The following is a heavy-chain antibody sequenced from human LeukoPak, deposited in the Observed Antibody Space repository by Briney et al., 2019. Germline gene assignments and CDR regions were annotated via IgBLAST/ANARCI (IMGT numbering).Heavy chain of an antibody. D-gene: IGHD6-13*01. CDR3: ASPDSSSWYRLNY. J-gene: IGHJ4*02. CDR2: INPNSGGT. V-gene: IGHV1-2*06. Sequence: ASVKVSCKASGYTFIGYYMRWVRQAPGQGLEWMGRINPNSGGTNYAQKFQGRVTMTRDTSISTAYMELSRLRSDDTAVYYCASPDSSSWYRLNYWGQGTLVTVSS. CDR1: GYTFIGYY.